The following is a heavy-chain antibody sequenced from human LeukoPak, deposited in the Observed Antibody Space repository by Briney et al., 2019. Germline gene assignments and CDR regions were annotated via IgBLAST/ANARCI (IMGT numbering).Heavy chain of an antibody. CDR3: VGSGFDFWSGYYP. CDR2: IYYSGST. CDR1: GGSISSSSYY. Sequence: SETLSLTCTVSGGSISSSSYYWGWIRQPPGKGLEWSGSIYYSGSTYYNPSLKSRVTISVDTSKNKFSLKLSSVTAADTAVYYCVGSGFDFWSGYYPWGQGTLVTVSS. J-gene: IGHJ5*02. V-gene: IGHV4-39*01. D-gene: IGHD3-3*01.